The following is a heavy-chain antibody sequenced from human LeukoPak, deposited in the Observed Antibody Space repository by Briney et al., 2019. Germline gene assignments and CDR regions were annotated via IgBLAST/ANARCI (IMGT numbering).Heavy chain of an antibody. J-gene: IGHJ6*04. CDR3: AELGITMIGGV. Sequence: GGSLRLSCAASGFSFSNHGMNWVRQAPGKGLEWVSYISSSGSTIYYADSVKGRFTISRDNAKNSLYLQMNSLRAEDTAVYYCAELGITMIGGVWGKGTTVTISS. CDR2: ISSSGSTI. V-gene: IGHV3-48*04. CDR1: GFSFSNHG. D-gene: IGHD3-10*02.